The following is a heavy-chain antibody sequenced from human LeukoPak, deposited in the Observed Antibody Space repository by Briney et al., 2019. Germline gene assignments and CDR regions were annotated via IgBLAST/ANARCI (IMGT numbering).Heavy chain of an antibody. J-gene: IGHJ4*02. CDR1: GFTFSNAW. CDR2: IKSKTDGGTT. Sequence: GGSLRLSCAASGFTFSNAWMSWVRQAPGKGLEWVGRIKSKTDGGTTDYAAPVKGRFTISRDNSKNTLYLQMNSLRAEDTAVYYCAKAGDSGGYYYFDYWGQGTLVTVSS. V-gene: IGHV3-15*01. D-gene: IGHD3-22*01. CDR3: AKAGDSGGYYYFDY.